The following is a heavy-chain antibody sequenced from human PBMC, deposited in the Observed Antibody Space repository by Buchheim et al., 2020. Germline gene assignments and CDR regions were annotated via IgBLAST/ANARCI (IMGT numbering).Heavy chain of an antibody. V-gene: IGHV3-30-3*01. CDR3: ARDEYCSGPICRFGMDV. CDR2: ISYEETNK. Sequence: QVQLVESGGGVVQPGRSLRLSCAASGFTFSNYAMHWVRQAPGKGLEWVAFISYEETNKYYADSVKGRLTISRDNSKNTMYLQMNTLRPEDTAVYYCARDEYCSGPICRFGMDVWGQGTT. CDR1: GFTFSNYA. J-gene: IGHJ6*02. D-gene: IGHD2-15*01.